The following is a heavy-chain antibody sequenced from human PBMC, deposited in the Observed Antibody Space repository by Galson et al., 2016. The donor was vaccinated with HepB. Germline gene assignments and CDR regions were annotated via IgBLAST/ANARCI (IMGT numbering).Heavy chain of an antibody. CDR3: AKPGTTNAFDI. CDR1: GLSVNSNS. Sequence: SLRLSCAASGLSVNSNSMSWVRQAPGKGLNWVSLIYSGGSTTYYADSVKGRFTISRENSKNTLYLQMNTLRAEDTAVYYCAKPGTTNAFDIWGQGTMVTVSS. J-gene: IGHJ3*02. V-gene: IGHV3-23*03. CDR2: IYSGGSTT. D-gene: IGHD3-10*01.